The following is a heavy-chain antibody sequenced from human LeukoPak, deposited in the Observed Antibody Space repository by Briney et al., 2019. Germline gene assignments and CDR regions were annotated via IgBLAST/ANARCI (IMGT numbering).Heavy chain of an antibody. V-gene: IGHV4-59*01. CDR1: GGSISSYY. Sequence: PSETLSLTCTVSGGSISSYYWSWIRQPPGKGLEWIGYIYYSGSTNYNPSLKSRVTISVDTSKNQFSLKLSSVTAADTAVYYCARGNYDFWSGSLVWFDPWGQGTLVTVSS. J-gene: IGHJ5*02. CDR2: IYYSGST. D-gene: IGHD3-3*01. CDR3: ARGNYDFWSGSLVWFDP.